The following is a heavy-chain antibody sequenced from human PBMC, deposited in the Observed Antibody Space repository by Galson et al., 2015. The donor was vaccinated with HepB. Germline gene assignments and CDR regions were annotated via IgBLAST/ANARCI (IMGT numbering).Heavy chain of an antibody. CDR3: ARALGSSSWSYYYYYYMDV. J-gene: IGHJ6*03. Sequence: QSGAEVKKPGESLKISCKTSGYYFSSYWIGWVRQMPGRGLEWVGNIHPVDSQTRYSPSFQGQVTISADTSINTAYLQWTSLRSEDTAVYYCARALGSSSWSYYYYYYMDVWGKGTTVTVSS. CDR2: IHPVDSQT. D-gene: IGHD6-13*01. CDR1: GYYFSSYW. V-gene: IGHV5-51*01.